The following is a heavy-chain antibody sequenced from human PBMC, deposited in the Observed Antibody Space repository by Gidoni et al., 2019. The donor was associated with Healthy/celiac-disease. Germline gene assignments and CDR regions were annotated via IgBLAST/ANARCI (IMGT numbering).Heavy chain of an antibody. J-gene: IGHJ3*02. CDR1: GFSLSHARMG. CDR2: IFSNDEK. CDR3: ARYTYGGNSLKGAFDI. V-gene: IGHV2-26*01. D-gene: IGHD4-17*01. Sequence: QVTLKESGPVLVIPTETLTLTCTVSGFSLSHARMGVSWIRQPPGKALEWLAHIFSNDEKSYSTTLNSRLTISKDTSKSQVVLTMTNMDPVDTATYYCARYTYGGNSLKGAFDIWGQGTMVTVSS.